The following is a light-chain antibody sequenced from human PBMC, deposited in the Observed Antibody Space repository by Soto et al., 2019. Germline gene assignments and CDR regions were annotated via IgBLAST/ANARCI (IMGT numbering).Light chain of an antibody. J-gene: IGKJ1*01. V-gene: IGKV3-15*01. Sequence: EMVMTQSAATLSVSAGEMATLSFRTTQSGTRNLAWYQQKRGQSPSLLIFGASTRATGIPARFRGSGPKTEFTVTISSLQAQDFAVYYCQHYTTTPPWTFGQGTKVEIQ. CDR2: GAS. CDR1: QSGTRN. CDR3: QHYTTTPPWT.